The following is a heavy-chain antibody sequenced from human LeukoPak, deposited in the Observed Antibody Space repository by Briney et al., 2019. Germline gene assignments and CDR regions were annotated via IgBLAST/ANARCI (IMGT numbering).Heavy chain of an antibody. Sequence: PSETLSLTCIVSGHSISSDYYWGWIRQPPGKGLEWIGSISHSGNTYYNPSLKSRVTISVDTSKNQFSLKLTSVTAADTAVYYCARDLGFCRGGSCYSGGYFDYWGQGTLVTVSS. V-gene: IGHV4-38-2*02. CDR1: GHSISSDYY. CDR3: ARDLGFCRGGSCYSGGYFDY. D-gene: IGHD2-15*01. CDR2: ISHSGNT. J-gene: IGHJ4*02.